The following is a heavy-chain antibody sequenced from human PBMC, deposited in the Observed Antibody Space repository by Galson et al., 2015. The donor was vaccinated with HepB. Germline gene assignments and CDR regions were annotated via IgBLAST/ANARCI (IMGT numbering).Heavy chain of an antibody. CDR1: GFTFSSYT. Sequence: LRLSCAVSGFTFSSYTMNWVRQAPGKGLEWISYISTTSDNKFSADSVKGRFIISRDNSKNLLYLQMNSLRAEDTAVYYCTRIALSGSYWYFDYWGQGSLVTVSS. V-gene: IGHV3-48*01. CDR3: TRIALSGSYWYFDY. CDR2: ISTTSDNK. J-gene: IGHJ4*02. D-gene: IGHD1-26*01.